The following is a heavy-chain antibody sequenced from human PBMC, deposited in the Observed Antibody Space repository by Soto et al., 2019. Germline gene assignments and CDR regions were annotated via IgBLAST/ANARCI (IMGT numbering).Heavy chain of an antibody. J-gene: IGHJ5*02. D-gene: IGHD3-22*01. V-gene: IGHV1-69*12. Sequence: QVQLVQSGAEVKKPGSSVKVSCKASGGTFSSYAISWVRQAPGQGLEWMGGIIPIFGTANYAQKFQGRVTITADESTSTAYMELSSLRSEDTAVYYCARAYYYDSSCYLGGWFDPWGQGTLVTVSS. CDR3: ARAYYYDSSCYLGGWFDP. CDR2: IIPIFGTA. CDR1: GGTFSSYA.